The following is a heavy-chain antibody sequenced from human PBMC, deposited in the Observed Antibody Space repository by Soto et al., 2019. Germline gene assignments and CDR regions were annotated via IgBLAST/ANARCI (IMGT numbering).Heavy chain of an antibody. CDR3: ASFRDYYYGMDV. CDR2: IYYSGST. J-gene: IGHJ6*02. V-gene: IGHV4-59*08. Sequence: SETLSLTCTVSGGSISSYYWSWIRQPPGKGLEWIGYIYYSGSTNYNPSLKSRVTISVDTSKNQFSLKLSSVTAADTAVYYCASFRDYYYGMDVWGQGTTVTVSS. CDR1: GGSISSYY.